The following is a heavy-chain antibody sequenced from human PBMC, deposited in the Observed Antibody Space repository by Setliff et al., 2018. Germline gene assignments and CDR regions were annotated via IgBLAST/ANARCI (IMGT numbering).Heavy chain of an antibody. J-gene: IGHJ4*02. Sequence: VASVKVSCKASGGTFISYGISWVRQAPGQGLEWMGWISAYNGNTNYAQTLQGRVTMTTDTSTSTAYMELRSLRSDDTAVYYCASTSSGSYHFWGQGTLVTVPQ. CDR2: ISAYNGNT. D-gene: IGHD3-10*01. CDR3: ASTSSGSYHF. V-gene: IGHV1-18*01. CDR1: GGTFISYG.